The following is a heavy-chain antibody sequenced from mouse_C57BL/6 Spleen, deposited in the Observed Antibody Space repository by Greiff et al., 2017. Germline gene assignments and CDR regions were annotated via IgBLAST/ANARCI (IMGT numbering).Heavy chain of an antibody. D-gene: IGHD1-1*01. CDR3: ARSGPPNYYGSSPFDY. CDR1: GYTFTSYW. Sequence: VQLQQPGAELVRPGSSVKLSCKASGYTFTSYWMDWVKQRPGQGLEWIGNIYPSDSETHYNQKFKDKATLTVDKSSSTAYMQLSSLTSEDSAVYYCARSGPPNYYGSSPFDYWGQGTTRTVSS. V-gene: IGHV1-61*01. J-gene: IGHJ2*01. CDR2: IYPSDSET.